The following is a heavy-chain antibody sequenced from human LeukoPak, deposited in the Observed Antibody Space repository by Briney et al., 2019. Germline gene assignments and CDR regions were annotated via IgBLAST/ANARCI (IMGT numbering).Heavy chain of an antibody. CDR2: ISGSGGST. J-gene: IGHJ4*02. CDR3: AKRYCSSTSCSLFDY. D-gene: IGHD2-2*01. CDR1: GFTFSSYA. Sequence: GGSLRLSCAASGFTFSSYAMSWVRQAPGKGLEWVSAISGSGGSTYYADSVKGRFTISRDNSKNTLYLQMNSLRAEDTAVYYCAKRYCSSTSCSLFDYWGQGSLVTVSS. V-gene: IGHV3-23*01.